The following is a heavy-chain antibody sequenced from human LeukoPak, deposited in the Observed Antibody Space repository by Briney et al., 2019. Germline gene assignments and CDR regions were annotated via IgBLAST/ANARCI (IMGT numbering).Heavy chain of an antibody. J-gene: IGHJ4*02. CDR1: GFTFSSYH. CDR2: ISIISSTI. Sequence: GGSLRLSRAASGFTFSSYHMNWVRQAPGKGLEWVSYISIISSTIYYADSVKGRFTISRDDAKNSVYLQMNSLRAEDTAVYYCARTYERELDYWGQGTLVTVSS. V-gene: IGHV3-48*01. D-gene: IGHD5-12*01. CDR3: ARTYERELDY.